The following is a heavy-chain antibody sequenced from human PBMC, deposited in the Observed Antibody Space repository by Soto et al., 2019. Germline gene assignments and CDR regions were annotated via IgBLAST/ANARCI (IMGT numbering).Heavy chain of an antibody. CDR3: ARSTSGSYYNLDFDY. CDR1: GFSLSTSGMC. Sequence: SGPTLVNPTQTLTLTCTFSGFSLSTSGMCVSWIRQPPGKALEWLALIDWDDDKYYSTSLKTRLTISKDTSKNQVVLTMTNMDPVDTATYYCARSTSGSYYNLDFDYWGQGTLVTVSS. V-gene: IGHV2-70*01. CDR2: IDWDDDK. J-gene: IGHJ4*02. D-gene: IGHD3-10*01.